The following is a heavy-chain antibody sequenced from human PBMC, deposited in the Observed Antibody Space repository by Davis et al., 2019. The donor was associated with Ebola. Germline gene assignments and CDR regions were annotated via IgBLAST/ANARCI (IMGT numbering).Heavy chain of an antibody. J-gene: IGHJ4*02. D-gene: IGHD4-17*01. Sequence: SETLSLTCTVSGASISTHYWSWIRQPPGKGLEWIGYIYYSGSTTYNPSLRSRVTISVDPSKTQFSLKVSSVTAADTAVYYCARADGDYVHFDYWGQGILVTVSS. CDR2: IYYSGST. CDR1: GASISTHY. V-gene: IGHV4-59*11. CDR3: ARADGDYVHFDY.